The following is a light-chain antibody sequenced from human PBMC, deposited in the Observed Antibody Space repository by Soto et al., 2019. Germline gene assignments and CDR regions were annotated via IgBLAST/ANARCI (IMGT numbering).Light chain of an antibody. J-gene: IGKJ5*01. V-gene: IGKV3D-20*02. Sequence: EIVLTQSPGTLSLSPGERATLSCRASQSVRNSYLAWYQQKPGQAPRLLMSGACSRSTGIPDRFSGNGSGTDFTLTISRLEPEDFAVYYCQQRSNWPPITFGQGTRLEIK. CDR1: QSVRNSY. CDR2: GAC. CDR3: QQRSNWPPIT.